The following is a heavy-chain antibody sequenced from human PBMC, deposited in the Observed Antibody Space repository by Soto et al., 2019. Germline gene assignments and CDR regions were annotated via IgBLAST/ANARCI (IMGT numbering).Heavy chain of an antibody. CDR3: ARQRGIAARARYGMDV. J-gene: IGHJ6*02. CDR2: IDPSDSYT. V-gene: IGHV5-10-1*01. CDR1: GYSFTSYW. D-gene: IGHD6-13*01. Sequence: GESLKISCKGSGYSFTSYWISWVRQMPGKGLEWMGRIDPSDSYTNYSPSFQGHVSISADKSISTAYLQWSSLKASDTAMYYCARQRGIAARARYGMDVWGQGTTVTVSS.